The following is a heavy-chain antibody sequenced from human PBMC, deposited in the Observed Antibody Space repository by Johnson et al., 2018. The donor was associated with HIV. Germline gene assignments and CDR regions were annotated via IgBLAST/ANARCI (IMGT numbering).Heavy chain of an antibody. J-gene: IGHJ3*02. CDR2: IKQDGSEK. Sequence: VQLVESGGGLVQPGGSLRLSCAASGFTFSSYWMSWVRQAPGKGLEWVANIKQDGSEKYYVDSVKGRFTISRDNAKNSLLLQMNRPTVEDTAVYYCARRGLANAFDIWGQGTMVTVSS. D-gene: IGHD3-10*01. V-gene: IGHV3-7*02. CDR3: ARRGLANAFDI. CDR1: GFTFSSYW.